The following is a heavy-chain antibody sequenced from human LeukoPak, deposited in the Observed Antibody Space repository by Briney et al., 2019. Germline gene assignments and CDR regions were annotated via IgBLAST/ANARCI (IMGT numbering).Heavy chain of an antibody. V-gene: IGHV1-18*01. D-gene: IGHD1-26*01. CDR2: ISAYNGNT. CDR1: GYTFTSYG. CDR3: AREKGATNYYYYMDV. J-gene: IGHJ6*03. Sequence: GASVKVSCKASGYTFTSYGISWVRQAPGQGLEWMGWISAYNGNTNYAQKLQGRVTMTTDTSTSTAYMELRSLRSDDTAVYYCAREKGATNYYYYMDVWGKGTTVTISS.